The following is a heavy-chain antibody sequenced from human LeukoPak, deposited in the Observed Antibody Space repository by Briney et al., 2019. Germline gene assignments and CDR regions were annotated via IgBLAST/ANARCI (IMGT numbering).Heavy chain of an antibody. D-gene: IGHD6-19*01. CDR1: GGSISSYY. CDR3: ARLQTGYSSGWVFDY. CDR2: IYTSGST. V-gene: IGHV4-4*07. J-gene: IGHJ4*02. Sequence: SETLSLTCTVSGGSISSYYWSWIRQPDGKGLEWIGRIYTSGSTNYNPSLKSRVTMSVDTSKNQFSLKLSSVTAADTAVYYCARLQTGYSSGWVFDYWGQGTLVTVSS.